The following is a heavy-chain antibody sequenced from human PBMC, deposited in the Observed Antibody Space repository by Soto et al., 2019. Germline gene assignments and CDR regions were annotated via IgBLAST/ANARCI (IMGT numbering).Heavy chain of an antibody. Sequence: GASVKVSCKASGYTFTGYYVHWVRQATGQGLEWMGWMIPNSGNTGYAQKFQGRVTMTRNTSISTAYMELSSLRSEDTAVYYCAREHYGNSAWFDPWGQGTLVTVS. D-gene: IGHD3-10*01. CDR1: GYTFTGYY. J-gene: IGHJ5*02. CDR3: AREHYGNSAWFDP. CDR2: MIPNSGNT. V-gene: IGHV1-8*02.